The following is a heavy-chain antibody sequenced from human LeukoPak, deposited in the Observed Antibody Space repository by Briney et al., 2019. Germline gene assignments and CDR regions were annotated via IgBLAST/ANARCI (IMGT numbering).Heavy chain of an antibody. CDR1: GFTFDDYA. Sequence: GGSLRLSCAASGFTFDDYAMHWVRQAPGKGLEWVSLISWGGGSTYYADSVKGRFTISRDNSKNSLYLHMNSLRAEDTALYYCAKGRSGNFYGHFDYWGQGTLVTVSS. J-gene: IGHJ4*02. CDR3: AKGRSGNFYGHFDY. CDR2: ISWGGGST. V-gene: IGHV3-43D*04. D-gene: IGHD3-10*01.